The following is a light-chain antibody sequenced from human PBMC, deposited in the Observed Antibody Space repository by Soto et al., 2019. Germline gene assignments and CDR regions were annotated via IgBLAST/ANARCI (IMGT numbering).Light chain of an antibody. CDR2: GAS. V-gene: IGKV3-20*01. Sequence: RAILSCRASQSVSSNLAWYQQKPGQAPRLLIYGASNKATGIPDRFSGSGSGTDFTLTISRLDPEYFAVYYCQQYGRSSLAFGGGTKVDI. CDR1: QSVSSN. CDR3: QQYGRSSLA. J-gene: IGKJ4*01.